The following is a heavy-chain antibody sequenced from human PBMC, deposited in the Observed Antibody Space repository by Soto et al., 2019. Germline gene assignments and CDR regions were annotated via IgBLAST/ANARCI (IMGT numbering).Heavy chain of an antibody. Sequence: QVRLVQSGAEVKKPGSSVKVSCKASGYTFSSYTINWVRQAPGQGLELMGGIIPVFNSATYAQKFQGRVTIPADESTSTAYLELRSLRSEYTAVYYCARMGDGNKRPFDYWGQGTLVTVSS. D-gene: IGHD3-16*01. V-gene: IGHV1-69*01. CDR3: ARMGDGNKRPFDY. CDR2: IIPVFNSA. J-gene: IGHJ4*02. CDR1: GYTFSSYT.